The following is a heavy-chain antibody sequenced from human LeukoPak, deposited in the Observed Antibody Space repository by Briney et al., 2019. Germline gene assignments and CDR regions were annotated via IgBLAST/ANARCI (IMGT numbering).Heavy chain of an antibody. J-gene: IGHJ4*02. V-gene: IGHV3-7*04. CDR3: TRVGYIDEGIDY. CDR2: IKQDGSKK. CDR1: GFSFSSYW. D-gene: IGHD5-24*01. Sequence: PGGSLRLSCVDSGFSFSSYWMTWVRQAPGKGLEWVANIKQDGSKKSYVDSVKGRFTISRDNAKNSLYLQMNSLRAEDTAIYYCTRVGYIDEGIDYWGQGTLVTVSS.